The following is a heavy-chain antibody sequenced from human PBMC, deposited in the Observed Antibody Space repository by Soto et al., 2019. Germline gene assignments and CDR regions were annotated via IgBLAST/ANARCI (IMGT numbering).Heavy chain of an antibody. CDR1: GFTFSNFW. J-gene: IGHJ4*02. CDR3: ATLNSFGSDY. Sequence: GGSLRLSCAASGFTFSNFWMHWVRQAPGKGLVWVSRIYSDGSGTTYADSVKGRFTISRDNAKSTLYLQMNSLRAEDTAVYYCATLNSFGSDYWGRGTLVTVSS. V-gene: IGHV3-74*01. CDR2: IYSDGSGT. D-gene: IGHD5-18*01.